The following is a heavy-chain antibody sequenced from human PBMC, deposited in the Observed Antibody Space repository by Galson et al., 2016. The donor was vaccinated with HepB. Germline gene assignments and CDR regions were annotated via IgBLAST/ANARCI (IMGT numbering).Heavy chain of an antibody. V-gene: IGHV3-23*01. D-gene: IGHD3-9*01. Sequence: SLRLSCAASGFTFNSYAITWVRQAPGKGLEWVSAISGSGDYPYYTESVKGRFTISRDNSKNTLYLQMNSLRDEDTAVYYCAKVGVTAYQYDILTVTFDSWGQGTLVTVSS. CDR1: GFTFNSYA. CDR2: ISGSGDYP. CDR3: AKVGVTAYQYDILTVTFDS. J-gene: IGHJ4*02.